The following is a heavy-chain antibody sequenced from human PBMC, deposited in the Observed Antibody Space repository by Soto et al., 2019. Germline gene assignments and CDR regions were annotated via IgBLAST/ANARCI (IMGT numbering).Heavy chain of an antibody. J-gene: IGHJ4*02. CDR2: IYYSGST. D-gene: IGHD4-4*01. CDR3: ARDDSSKIYYFDY. Sequence: TQSLTCTVSGGSISSKTAYGCWIRQPPGKGLEWIGTIYYSGSTYYNPSLRSRVTLSVDTSKDQFSLKLSSVTAADTAVYYCARDDSSKIYYFDYWGQGVLVTVSS. CDR1: GGSISSKTAY. V-gene: IGHV4-39*02.